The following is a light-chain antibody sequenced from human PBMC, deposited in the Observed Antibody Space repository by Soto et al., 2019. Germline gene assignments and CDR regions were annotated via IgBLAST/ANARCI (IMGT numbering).Light chain of an antibody. CDR3: HQYDSSST. Sequence: DIQMTQSPSTLSASIGDTVTITCRASQSVGRWLAWYQQRPGKPPSVLIYKASTLKYGVPSRFSGSGSGTEFTLTISSLQPDDFGTYYCHQYDSSSTFGQGTKVEIK. V-gene: IGKV1-5*03. CDR1: QSVGRW. CDR2: KAS. J-gene: IGKJ1*01.